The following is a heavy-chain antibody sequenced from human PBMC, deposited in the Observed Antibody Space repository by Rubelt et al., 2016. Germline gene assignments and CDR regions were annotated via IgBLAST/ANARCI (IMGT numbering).Heavy chain of an antibody. D-gene: IGHD3-3*01. V-gene: IGHV4-34*01. Sequence: QVQLQQWGAGLLKPSETLSLTCAVYGGSFSGYYWSWIRQPPGKGLEWIGYIYYSGSTNYNPSLKSRVTISVDTSKNQFSLKLSSVTAADTAVYYCARRSDFWSGYSFDYWGQGTLVTVSS. CDR2: IYYSGST. CDR1: GGSFSGYY. CDR3: ARRSDFWSGYSFDY. J-gene: IGHJ4*02.